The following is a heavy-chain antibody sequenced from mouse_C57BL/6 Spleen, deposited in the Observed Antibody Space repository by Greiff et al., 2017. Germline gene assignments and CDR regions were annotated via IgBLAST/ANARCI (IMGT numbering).Heavy chain of an antibody. D-gene: IGHD2-3*01. CDR1: GYAFSSSW. CDR3: ARRIGDGYYTDYFDY. J-gene: IGHJ2*01. Sequence: VQLQQSGPELVKPGASVKISCKASGYAFSSSWMNRVKQRPGKGLEWIGRIYPGDGDTNYNGKFKGKATLTADKSSSTAYMQLSSLTSEDSAVYFCARRIGDGYYTDYFDYWGQGTTLTVSS. V-gene: IGHV1-82*01. CDR2: IYPGDGDT.